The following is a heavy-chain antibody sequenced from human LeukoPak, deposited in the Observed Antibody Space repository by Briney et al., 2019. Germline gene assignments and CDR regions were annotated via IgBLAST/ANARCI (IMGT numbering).Heavy chain of an antibody. CDR3: AKDPSSSGLLASS. CDR1: GFTFGTSA. J-gene: IGHJ5*02. CDR2: INGGGGNT. V-gene: IGHV3-23*01. D-gene: IGHD3-22*01. Sequence: GGSLRLSCAASGFTFGTSAMSWVRQAPGKGLEWVSGINGGGGNTFYADSVKGRFTISRDNSKNTLYLQMNSLRAEDTAIYYCAKDPSSSGLLASSWGQGTLVTVSS.